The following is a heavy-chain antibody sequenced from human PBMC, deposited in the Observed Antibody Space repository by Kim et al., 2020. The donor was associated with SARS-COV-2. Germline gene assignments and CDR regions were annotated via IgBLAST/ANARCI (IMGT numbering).Heavy chain of an antibody. CDR3: TRPTDGYNYDY. D-gene: IGHD5-12*01. V-gene: IGHV3-73*01. Sequence: GGSLRLSCAASGFTFSGSAMHWVRQASGKGLEWVGRIRSKANSYATAYAASVKGRFTISRDDSKNTAYLQMNSLKTEDTAVYYCTRPTDGYNYDYWGQGTLVTVSS. J-gene: IGHJ4*02. CDR1: GFTFSGSA. CDR2: IRSKANSYAT.